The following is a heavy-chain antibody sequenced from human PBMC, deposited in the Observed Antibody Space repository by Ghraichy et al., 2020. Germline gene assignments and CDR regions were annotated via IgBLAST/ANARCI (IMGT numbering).Heavy chain of an antibody. CDR1: GFTFSTYS. D-gene: IGHD1-1*01. CDR2: ISSISCGM. J-gene: IGHJ4*02. V-gene: IGHV3-48*02. Sequence: GGSLRLSCAASGFTFSTYSMNWVRQATGKGLEWVSYISSISCGMYYADSVKGRFTISRDNVGNSLYLQMNSLRDEDTAVYYCTRDQNWNADYWGQGTLVTVSS. CDR3: TRDQNWNADY.